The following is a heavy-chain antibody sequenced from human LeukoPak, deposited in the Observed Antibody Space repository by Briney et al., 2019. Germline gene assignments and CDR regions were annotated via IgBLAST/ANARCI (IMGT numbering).Heavy chain of an antibody. Sequence: GGSLRLSCAASRFMFRNYGMHWVRQAPGKGLEWVAVIWYDGSERYYGDSVKGRFTVSRDNAKNTLYLQMNSLRAEDTAVYYCARDGYNSDFGDYWGQGTLVTVSS. D-gene: IGHD5-24*01. CDR1: RFMFRNYG. CDR2: IWYDGSER. J-gene: IGHJ4*02. V-gene: IGHV3-33*04. CDR3: ARDGYNSDFGDY.